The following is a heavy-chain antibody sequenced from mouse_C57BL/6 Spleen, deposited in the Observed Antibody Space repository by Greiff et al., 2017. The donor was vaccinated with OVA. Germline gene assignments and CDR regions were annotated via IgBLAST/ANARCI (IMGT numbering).Heavy chain of an antibody. D-gene: IGHD2-12*01. Sequence: VQLQQSVAELVRPGASVKLSCTASGFTIKNTYMHWVKQRPEQGLEWIGRIDPANGNTKYAPTFPGKATITADTSSNTAYLQLSSLTSEDTAIYDCPGVLYDNEGFAYWGQGTLVTVSA. V-gene: IGHV14-3*01. J-gene: IGHJ3*01. CDR1: GFTIKNTY. CDR2: IDPANGNT. CDR3: PGVLYDNEGFAY.